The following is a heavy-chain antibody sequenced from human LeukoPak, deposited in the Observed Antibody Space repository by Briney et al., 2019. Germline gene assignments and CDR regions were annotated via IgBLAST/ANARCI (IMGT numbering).Heavy chain of an antibody. V-gene: IGHV3-48*02. Sequence: GGSLRLSCAASGFTFSGYSMNWVRRAPGKGLEWVSYIRSSGSPIYYADSVKGRFTISRDNAKKSVYLQMNRLRDEDTAVYYCVRDPDALDYWGQGTLVTVSS. CDR1: GFTFSGYS. CDR3: VRDPDALDY. J-gene: IGHJ4*02. CDR2: IRSSGSPI.